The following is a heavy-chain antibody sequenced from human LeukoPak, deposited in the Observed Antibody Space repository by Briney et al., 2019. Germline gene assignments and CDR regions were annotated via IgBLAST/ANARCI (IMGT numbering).Heavy chain of an antibody. CDR2: INPNSGGT. Sequence: ASVKVFCKASVYTFTVCYMHCARRAPGQGLEWMGWINPNSGGTNYAQKFQGRVTMTRDTSISTAYMELSRLRSDDTAVYYCARLHQNWFDPWGQGTLVTVSS. J-gene: IGHJ5*02. CDR3: ARLHQNWFDP. V-gene: IGHV1-2*02. CDR1: VYTFTVCY.